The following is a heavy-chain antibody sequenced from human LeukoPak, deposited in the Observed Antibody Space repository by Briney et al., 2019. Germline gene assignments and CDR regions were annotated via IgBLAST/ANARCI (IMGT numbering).Heavy chain of an antibody. Sequence: GGSLRLSCAASGFSFSSYAMTWVRQAPGKGLEWVSIISGGGATISYADSVRGRFTISRDNSRNTLYLQMQGLRAEDTAIYYCAKGCESADCDAFRWFDPWGQGTLVTVSS. D-gene: IGHD2-2*01. CDR2: ISGGGATI. V-gene: IGHV3-23*01. CDR1: GFSFSSYA. CDR3: AKGCESADCDAFRWFDP. J-gene: IGHJ5*02.